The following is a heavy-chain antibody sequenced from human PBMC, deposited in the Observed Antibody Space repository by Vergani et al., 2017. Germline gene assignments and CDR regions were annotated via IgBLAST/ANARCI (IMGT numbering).Heavy chain of an antibody. V-gene: IGHV4-38-2*02. CDR3: GSLDGSLREN. D-gene: IGHD1-26*01. Sequence: QVQLHESGPGLVKPSETLSLICTVSDFSITNGDYWGWIRQPPGKGLEWIGSIYHSGSTYYNPSLRSRLTISVDTAKNQFSLTLTSVTAADTAVYHCGSLDGSLRENWGQGTLVTVSS. CDR2: IYHSGST. J-gene: IGHJ4*02. CDR1: DFSITNGDY.